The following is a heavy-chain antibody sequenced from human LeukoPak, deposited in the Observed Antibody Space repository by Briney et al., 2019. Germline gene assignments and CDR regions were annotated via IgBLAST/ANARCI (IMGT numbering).Heavy chain of an antibody. D-gene: IGHD3-9*01. CDR2: INHSGST. J-gene: IGHJ5*02. V-gene: IGHV4-39*07. CDR3: ARGRLTTGGWFDP. Sequence: SETLSLTCTVSGGSVSSGSNYWSWIRQPPGKGLEWIGEINHSGSTNYNPSLKSRVTISVATSKNQFSLKLTSVTAADTAVYYCARGRLTTGGWFDPWGQGTLVTVSS. CDR1: GGSVSSGSNY.